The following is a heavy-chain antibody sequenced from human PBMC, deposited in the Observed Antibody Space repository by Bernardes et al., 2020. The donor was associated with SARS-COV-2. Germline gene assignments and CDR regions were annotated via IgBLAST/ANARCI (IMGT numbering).Heavy chain of an antibody. CDR3: GSQGFCTGGTCQHY. J-gene: IGHJ4*02. D-gene: IGHD2-15*01. CDR1: GFTISGYW. Sequence: VGSLRLSCAASGFTISGYWMHWVRQAPGKGLVWVSRINSDGRSIGYADSVKGRFTISRDNAKNTLYLQMNSLRAEDTAVYYCGSQGFCTGGTCQHYWGQGTLVTVSS. CDR2: INSDGRSI. V-gene: IGHV3-74*01.